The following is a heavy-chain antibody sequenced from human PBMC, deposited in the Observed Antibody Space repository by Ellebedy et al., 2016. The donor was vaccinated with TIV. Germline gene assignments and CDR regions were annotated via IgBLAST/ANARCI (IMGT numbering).Heavy chain of an antibody. CDR3: ASYCSSTSCYKRYERGVNAFDI. D-gene: IGHD2-2*02. CDR2: IYYSGST. V-gene: IGHV4-39*01. CDR1: GGSISSSSYY. Sequence: SETLSLXXTVSGGSISSSSYYWGWIRQPPGKGLVWIGTIYYSGSTYYNPSLKSRVTISVDTSKNQFSLKLSSVTAADTAVYYCASYCSSTSCYKRYERGVNAFDIWGQGTMVTVSS. J-gene: IGHJ3*02.